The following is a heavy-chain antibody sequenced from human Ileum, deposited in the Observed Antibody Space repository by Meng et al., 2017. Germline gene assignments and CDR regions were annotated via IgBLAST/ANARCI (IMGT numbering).Heavy chain of an antibody. CDR1: GFTLSSYW. CDR3: GRCWLDSSSPDIDC. V-gene: IGHV3-7*03. J-gene: IGHJ4*02. D-gene: IGHD6-6*01. CDR2: IKKDGSEQ. Sequence: GESLKISCAASGFTLSSYWMSWVRRAPGKGLEWVANIKKDGSEQNYVDSVKGRFIISRDNSKNTLYLQMHSLRAEDTAIYYCGRCWLDSSSPDIDCWGQGTLVTVSS.